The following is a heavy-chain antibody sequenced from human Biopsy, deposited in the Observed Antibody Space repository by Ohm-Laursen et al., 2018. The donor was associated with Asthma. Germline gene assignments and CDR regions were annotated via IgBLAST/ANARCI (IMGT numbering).Heavy chain of an antibody. D-gene: IGHD5-18*01. CDR2: ISYSGST. CDR1: GGSVSSGSHY. Sequence: TLSLTCTVSGGSVSSGSHYWSWIRQPPGKGLEWIGYISYSGSTNYNPSLKSRVTISVDTPKNQFSLKLSSVTAADTAVYYCARDFVDSAMDYFDYWGQGTLVTVSS. CDR3: ARDFVDSAMDYFDY. J-gene: IGHJ4*02. V-gene: IGHV4-61*01.